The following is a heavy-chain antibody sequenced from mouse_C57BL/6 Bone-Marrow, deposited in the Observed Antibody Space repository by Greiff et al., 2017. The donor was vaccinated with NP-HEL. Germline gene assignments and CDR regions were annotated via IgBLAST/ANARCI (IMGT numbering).Heavy chain of an antibody. CDR3: ARCSCAGNYDRFAY. CDR1: GYTFTGYW. Sequence: LVESGAELMKPGASVKLSCKATGYTFTGYWIEWVKQRPGHGLEWIGEILPGSGSTNYNEKFKGKATFTADTSSNTAYMQLSSLTTEDSAIYYCARCSCAGNYDRFAYWGQGTLVTVSA. D-gene: IGHD2-1*01. V-gene: IGHV1-9*01. CDR2: ILPGSGST. J-gene: IGHJ3*01.